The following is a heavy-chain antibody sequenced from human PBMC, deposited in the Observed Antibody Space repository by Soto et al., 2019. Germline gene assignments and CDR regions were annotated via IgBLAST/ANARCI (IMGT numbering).Heavy chain of an antibody. CDR1: GGTFSSYA. CDR3: ASYGAAAGSYYFDY. V-gene: IGHV1-69*12. J-gene: IGHJ4*02. CDR2: IIPIFGTA. D-gene: IGHD6-13*01. Sequence: QVQLVQSGAEVKKPGSSVKVSCKASGGTFSSYAISWVRQAPGQGLEWMGGIIPIFGTANYAQKFQGRVTITADESTSTAYMELSSLRSEDTAVYYCASYGAAAGSYYFDYWGQGTLVTVSS.